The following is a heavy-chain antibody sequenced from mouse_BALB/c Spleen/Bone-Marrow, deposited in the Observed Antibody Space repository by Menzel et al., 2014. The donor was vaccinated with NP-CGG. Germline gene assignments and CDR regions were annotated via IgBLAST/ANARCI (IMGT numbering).Heavy chain of an antibody. V-gene: IGHV5-12-1*01. J-gene: IGHJ4*01. D-gene: IGHD2-2*01. CDR1: GFAFSGND. CDR3: ARQRGYAYAMDY. CDR2: ISSGGGRI. Sequence: EVKVVESGGGLVKPGGSLKLSCAASGFAFSGNDMPWVRRIPEKRLEWVAYISSGGGRIYYPDTVKGRFTISRDNAKNTLYLQMNSLKSEDTAMYYCARQRGYAYAMDYWGQGTSVTVSS.